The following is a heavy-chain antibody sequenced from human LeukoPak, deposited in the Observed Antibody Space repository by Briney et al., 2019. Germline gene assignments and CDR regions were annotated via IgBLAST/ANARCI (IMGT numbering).Heavy chain of an antibody. D-gene: IGHD6-6*01. CDR2: ISYDGSNK. CDR1: GFTFSSYA. J-gene: IGHJ4*02. Sequence: GRSLRLSCAASGFTFSSYAMHWVRQAPAKGLEWVAVISYDGSNKYYADSVKGRFTISRDNSKNTLYLQMNSLRAEDTAVYYCAREEDSSSSCFDYWGQGTLVTVSS. CDR3: AREEDSSSSCFDY. V-gene: IGHV3-30-3*01.